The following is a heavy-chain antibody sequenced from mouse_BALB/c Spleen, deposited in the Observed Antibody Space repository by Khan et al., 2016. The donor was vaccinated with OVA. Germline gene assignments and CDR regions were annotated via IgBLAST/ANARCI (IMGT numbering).Heavy chain of an antibody. Sequence: QAQLQQSGAELVRPGSSVKISYKASGHAFSNYWMNWVKQRPGQGLEWIGQIYPGDGNTHYNGNFKGKATLTVDKSSSTAYMQLSSLTSEDSAVYFCAREGYDGYYRAWFAYWGQGTLVTVSA. V-gene: IGHV1-80*01. CDR3: AREGYDGYYRAWFAY. CDR1: GHAFSNYW. CDR2: IYPGDGNT. D-gene: IGHD2-3*01. J-gene: IGHJ3*01.